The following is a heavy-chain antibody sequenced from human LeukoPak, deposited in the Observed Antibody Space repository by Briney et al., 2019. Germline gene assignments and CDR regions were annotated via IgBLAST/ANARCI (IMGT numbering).Heavy chain of an antibody. V-gene: IGHV3-74*01. CDR1: GFTFSNYW. J-gene: IGHJ6*02. D-gene: IGHD3-3*01. CDR2: INGDGSSI. CDR3: ARITIFGVVPLYGMDV. Sequence: GGSLRLSCAASGFTFSNYWMHWVRQTPGKGLVWVSRINGDGSSIAYADSVKGRFTTSRDNAKNTLYLQMNSLRAEGTAVYYCARITIFGVVPLYGMDVWGQGTTVTVSS.